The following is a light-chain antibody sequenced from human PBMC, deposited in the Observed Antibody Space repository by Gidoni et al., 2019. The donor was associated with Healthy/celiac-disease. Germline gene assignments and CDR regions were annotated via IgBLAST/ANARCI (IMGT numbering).Light chain of an antibody. Sequence: DIQMTQSPSSLSASVGDRVTITCQASQDISNYLNWYQQKPGKAPKLLIYDASNLETGVQSRFSGSGSGTDFTFTISSLQPEDIATYYCQQYDNLPSFGQGTRLEIK. V-gene: IGKV1-33*01. CDR2: DAS. CDR1: QDISNY. J-gene: IGKJ5*01. CDR3: QQYDNLPS.